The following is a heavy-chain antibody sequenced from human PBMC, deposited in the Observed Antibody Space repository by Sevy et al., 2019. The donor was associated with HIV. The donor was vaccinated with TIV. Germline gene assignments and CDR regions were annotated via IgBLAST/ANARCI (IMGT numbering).Heavy chain of an antibody. J-gene: IGHJ6*02. CDR1: GFSLTTSD. Sequence: GGSLRLSCAASGFSLTTSDMHWVRQAPGKGLEWVAYVRNDGSNKYYADSVRDRFTISRDSPKNTPYLQMNSLRDEDKAIYYCARGRKTTEEWLEELDYYYGLDVWGQGTTVTVSS. CDR3: ARGRKTTEEWLEELDYYYGLDV. V-gene: IGHV3-30*02. D-gene: IGHD2-8*01. CDR2: VRNDGSNK.